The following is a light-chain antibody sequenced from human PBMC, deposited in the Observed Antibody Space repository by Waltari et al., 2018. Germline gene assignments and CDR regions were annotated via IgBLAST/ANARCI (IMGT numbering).Light chain of an antibody. Sequence: NFMLTQPHSVSESPGKTVTISCTRNSGSIASNSVQWFQQRPGSAPITLIFEVKERLSGVPDRFSGSIDRSSNSASLTISGLKTEDEADYYCQSYDATNHWVFGGGTKLTVL. J-gene: IGLJ3*02. CDR1: SGSIASNS. CDR2: EVK. V-gene: IGLV6-57*04. CDR3: QSYDATNHWV.